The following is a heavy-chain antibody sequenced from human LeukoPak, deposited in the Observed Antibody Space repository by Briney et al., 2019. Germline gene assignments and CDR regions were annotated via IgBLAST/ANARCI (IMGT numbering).Heavy chain of an antibody. CDR2: ISDSGGST. Sequence: GGSLRLSCAVSGITLSNYGMSWVRQAPGKGLEWVAGISDSGGSTNYADSVKGRFTISRDNSKNTLYLQMNSLRAEDTAVYYCARDATDGYYYYGMDVWGQGTTVTVSS. CDR3: ARDATDGYYYYGMDV. CDR1: GITLSNYG. D-gene: IGHD2-15*01. J-gene: IGHJ6*02. V-gene: IGHV3-23*01.